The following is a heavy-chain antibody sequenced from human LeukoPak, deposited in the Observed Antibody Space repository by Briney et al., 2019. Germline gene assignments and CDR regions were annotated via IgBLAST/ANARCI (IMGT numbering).Heavy chain of an antibody. Sequence: ASVKVSCKASGYTFTSYGISWVRQAPGQGLEWMGWISTYNGNTNYAQKVQGRVTMTTDTSTRTAYMELRSLRSDDTAVYYCARGLRFMEWFTNDAFDIWGQGTMVTVSS. J-gene: IGHJ3*02. CDR3: ARGLRFMEWFTNDAFDI. CDR1: GYTFTSYG. CDR2: ISTYNGNT. V-gene: IGHV1-18*01. D-gene: IGHD3-3*01.